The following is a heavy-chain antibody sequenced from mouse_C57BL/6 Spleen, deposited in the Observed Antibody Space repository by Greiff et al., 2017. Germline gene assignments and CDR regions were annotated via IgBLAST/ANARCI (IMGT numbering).Heavy chain of an antibody. CDR2: ISDGGSYT. CDR3: ARDRDYDLYYYAMDY. V-gene: IGHV5-4*01. Sequence: EVNVVESGGGLVKPGGSLKLSCAASGFTFSSYAMSWVRQTPEKRLEWVATISDGGSYTYYPDNVKGRFTISRDNAKNNLYLQMSHLKSEDTAMYYCARDRDYDLYYYAMDYWGQGTSVTVSS. CDR1: GFTFSSYA. J-gene: IGHJ4*01. D-gene: IGHD2-4*01.